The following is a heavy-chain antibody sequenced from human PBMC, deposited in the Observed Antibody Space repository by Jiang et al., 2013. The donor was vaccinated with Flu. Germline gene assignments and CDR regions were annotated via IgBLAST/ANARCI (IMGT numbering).Heavy chain of an antibody. J-gene: IGHJ4*02. V-gene: IGHV5-51*01. Sequence: RESLKISCKGSGYSFTSYWIGWVRQMPGKGLEWMGIIYPGDSDTRYSPSFQGQVTISADKSISTAYLQWSSLKASDTAMYYCARGGTVTTSAGIDYFDYWGQGTLVTVSS. CDR2: IYPGDSDT. CDR1: GYSFTSYW. D-gene: IGHD4-17*01. CDR3: ARGGTVTTSAGIDYFDY.